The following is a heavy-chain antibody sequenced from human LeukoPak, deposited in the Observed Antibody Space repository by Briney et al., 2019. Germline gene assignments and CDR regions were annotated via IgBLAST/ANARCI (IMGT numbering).Heavy chain of an antibody. CDR3: ARVKGYSSSWSPLYYMDI. CDR2: IYYSGST. Sequence: SETLFLTCTVSGGSISSSSYYWGWIRQPPGKGLEWIGSIYYSGSTYYNPSLKSRVTISVDTSKNQFSLKLSSVTAADTAVYYCARVKGYSSSWSPLYYMDIWGKGTTVTVSS. CDR1: GGSISSSSYY. D-gene: IGHD6-13*01. J-gene: IGHJ6*03. V-gene: IGHV4-39*07.